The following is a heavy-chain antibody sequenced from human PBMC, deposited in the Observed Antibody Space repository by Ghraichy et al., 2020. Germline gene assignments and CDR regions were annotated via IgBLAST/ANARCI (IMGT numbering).Heavy chain of an antibody. Sequence: SETLSLTCSVSGVSISSHYWSWIRQPPGKGLEWIGHIHYSGSTHYNPSLKSRVTISVDTSKNQFSLRLSSVTAADTAVYYCARNYGDYGGGDWFDPWGQGTLVTVSS. J-gene: IGHJ5*02. D-gene: IGHD4-17*01. V-gene: IGHV4-59*11. CDR1: GVSISSHY. CDR3: ARNYGDYGGGDWFDP. CDR2: IHYSGST.